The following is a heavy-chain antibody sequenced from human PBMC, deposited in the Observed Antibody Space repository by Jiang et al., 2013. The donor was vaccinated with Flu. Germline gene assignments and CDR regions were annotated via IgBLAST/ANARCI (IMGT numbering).Heavy chain of an antibody. CDR3: ARHGPIGSCNSVTCYNAIDT. D-gene: IGHD2-2*01. V-gene: IGHV5-51*01. CDR2: IYPGDSDA. Sequence: KGLEWMGMIYPGDSDARYSPSFQGQVTISVDKSISTAYLQWSSLKASDTAIYYCARHGPIGSCNSVTCYNAIDTWGQGTLVTVSS. J-gene: IGHJ5*02.